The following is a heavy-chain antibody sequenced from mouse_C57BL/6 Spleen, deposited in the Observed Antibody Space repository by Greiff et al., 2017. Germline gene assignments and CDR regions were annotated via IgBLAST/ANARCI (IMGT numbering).Heavy chain of an antibody. Sequence: VQLQQSGPELVKPGASVKISCKASGYSFTDYNMNWVKQSTGKSLEWIGVINPNYGTTSYNQKFKGKATLTVDQSSSTAYMQLNSLTSEDSAVYYCAREGDGSSPYYAMDYWGQGTSVTVSS. D-gene: IGHD1-1*01. CDR1: GYSFTDYN. J-gene: IGHJ4*01. V-gene: IGHV1-39*01. CDR3: AREGDGSSPYYAMDY. CDR2: INPNYGTT.